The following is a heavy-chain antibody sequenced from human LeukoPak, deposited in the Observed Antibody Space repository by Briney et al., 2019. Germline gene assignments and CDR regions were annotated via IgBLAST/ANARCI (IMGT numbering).Heavy chain of an antibody. CDR2: INHSGST. D-gene: IGHD2-21*02. Sequence: SETLSLTCAVYGGSFSGYYWSWIRQPPGKGLEWIGEINHSGSTNYNPSLESRVTISVDTSKNQFSLKLSSVTAADTAVYYCARPRLAYCGGDCYSRWFDPWGQGTLVTVSS. CDR3: ARPRLAYCGGDCYSRWFDP. CDR1: GGSFSGYY. V-gene: IGHV4-34*01. J-gene: IGHJ5*02.